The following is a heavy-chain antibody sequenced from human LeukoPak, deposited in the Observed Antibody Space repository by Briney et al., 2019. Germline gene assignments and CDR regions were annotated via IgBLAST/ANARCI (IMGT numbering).Heavy chain of an antibody. J-gene: IGHJ3*02. CDR3: AAGDYGNYVGAFDI. V-gene: IGHV6-1*01. CDR1: GSSFSSNSSA. D-gene: IGHD4-11*01. CDR2: TYYRSKWYN. Sequence: SQTLSLTCSFSGSSFSSNSSAWNWIRQSPSKGLEWLGRTYYRSKWYNDYAVSVKSRVTITPDTSKNQFSLQLNSVTPEDTAVYYCAAGDYGNYVGAFDIWGQGTMVTVSS.